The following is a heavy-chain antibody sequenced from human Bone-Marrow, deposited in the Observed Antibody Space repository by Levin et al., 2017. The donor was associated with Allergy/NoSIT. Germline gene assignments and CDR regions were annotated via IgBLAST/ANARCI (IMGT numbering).Heavy chain of an antibody. V-gene: IGHV3-74*01. CDR1: GFRLTNYW. D-gene: IGHD1-1*01. CDR3: ATSVSTGPSGTGIDY. J-gene: IGHJ4*02. Sequence: PGGSLRLSCAASGFRLTNYWMHWVRRAPGKGLVWVCRINGDGTIRSYADSVKGRFTISRDNAENTLSLQMNSLRVEDTAVYYCATSVSTGPSGTGIDYWGQGTLISVSS. CDR2: INGDGTIR.